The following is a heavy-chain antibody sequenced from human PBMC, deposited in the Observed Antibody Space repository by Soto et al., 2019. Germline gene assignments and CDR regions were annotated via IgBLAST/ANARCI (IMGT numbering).Heavy chain of an antibody. CDR2: FFYNKNT. J-gene: IGHJ4*02. CDR3: ARHVEWEIFYYFEH. CDR1: GASISSTSSY. V-gene: IGHV4-39*01. D-gene: IGHD1-26*01. Sequence: SETLSLTCTVSGASISSTSSYWGWVRQSPGKGLEWIGSFFYNKNTYYNPSLRSRVSISVDTSKMQFSLNLTSVTAADTAVYYCARHVEWEIFYYFEHWGQGTPVTVSS.